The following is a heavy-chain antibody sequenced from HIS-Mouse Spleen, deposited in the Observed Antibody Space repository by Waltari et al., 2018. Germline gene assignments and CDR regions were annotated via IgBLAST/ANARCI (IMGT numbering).Heavy chain of an antibody. D-gene: IGHD1-26*01. CDR2: IKSKTDGGTT. J-gene: IGHJ3*02. V-gene: IGHV3-15*01. CDR1: GFAFSNAW. Sequence: EVQLVESGGGLVKPGGSLRLSCAASGFAFSNAWMTWVRQAPGKGLEWVGRIKSKTDGGTTDYAAPVKGRFTISRDDSKNTLYLQMNSLKTEDTAVYYCTTDGVGATAFDIWGQGTMVTVSS. CDR3: TTDGVGATAFDI.